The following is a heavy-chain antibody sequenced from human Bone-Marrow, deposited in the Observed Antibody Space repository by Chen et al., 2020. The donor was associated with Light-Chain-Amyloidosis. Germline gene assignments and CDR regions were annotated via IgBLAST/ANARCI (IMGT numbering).Heavy chain of an antibody. CDR2: INPNSACT. CDR1: GYTFTGYY. J-gene: IGHJ5*02. Sequence: QVQLVQSGAEVKKPGASVKVSCKASGYTFTGYYMHWVRQAPGQGLEWIGWINPNSACTNYAQKFQVSVTMTRDTSIITSYIVLSRLRSYDTAVYYCARDCGAFDPWGQGTLVTVSS. CDR3: ARDCGAFDP. V-gene: IGHV1-2*02. D-gene: IGHD1-26*01.